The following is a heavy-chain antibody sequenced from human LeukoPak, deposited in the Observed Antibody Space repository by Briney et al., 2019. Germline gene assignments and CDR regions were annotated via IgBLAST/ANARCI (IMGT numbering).Heavy chain of an antibody. V-gene: IGHV1-18*04. Sequence: ASVKVSCKASGYTFTGYYMHWVRQAPGQGLEWMGWISAYNGNTNYAQKLQGRVTMTTDTSTSTAYMELRSLRSDDTAVYYCARDGAFIAVAATGYWGQGTLVTVSS. J-gene: IGHJ4*02. D-gene: IGHD6-19*01. CDR1: GYTFTGYY. CDR3: ARDGAFIAVAATGY. CDR2: ISAYNGNT.